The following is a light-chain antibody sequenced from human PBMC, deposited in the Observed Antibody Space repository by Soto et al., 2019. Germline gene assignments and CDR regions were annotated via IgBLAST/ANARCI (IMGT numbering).Light chain of an antibody. V-gene: IGKV1-39*01. CDR3: QQSYSHPRT. J-gene: IGKJ1*01. Sequence: IQMNQSPSSLSTSVGDRVTITCRASQSISIYLNWYQHRPGKAPKLLIYAASSLQSGVPSRFSGRGSGTDFTLTISTLQPEDFATYYCQQSYSHPRTFGQGTKVDIK. CDR2: AAS. CDR1: QSISIY.